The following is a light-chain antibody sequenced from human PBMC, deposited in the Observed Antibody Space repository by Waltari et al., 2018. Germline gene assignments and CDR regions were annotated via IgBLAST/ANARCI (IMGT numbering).Light chain of an antibody. Sequence: QSALAQPAAVSGSPGQSITISCTGPRSDVGNYKVVSWYQHHPGKAPKLIIYEDIRRPSGVSDRFSGSKSGNMASLKISGLQAEDEATYYCSSFARTGDIFAGGTKLTVL. CDR2: EDI. J-gene: IGLJ2*01. V-gene: IGLV2-23*01. CDR3: SSFARTGDI. CDR1: RSDVGNYKV.